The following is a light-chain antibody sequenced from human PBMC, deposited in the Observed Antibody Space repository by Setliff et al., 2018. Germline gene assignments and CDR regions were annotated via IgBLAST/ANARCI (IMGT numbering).Light chain of an antibody. V-gene: IGKV4-1*01. CDR2: WAS. J-gene: IGKJ5*01. Sequence: DIVMTQSPDSLAVSLGERATINCNSSQSVLSTSGNYNLLTWYQQKPGQPPKLLIYWASTREFGVPDRFSGSGSGTHFTLTISSLQAEDVAVYYCQQYYSSLTFGQGTRLEIK. CDR3: QQYYSSLT. CDR1: QSVLSTSGNYNL.